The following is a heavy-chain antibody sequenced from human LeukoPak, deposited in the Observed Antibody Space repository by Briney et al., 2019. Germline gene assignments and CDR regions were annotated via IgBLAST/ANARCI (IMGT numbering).Heavy chain of an antibody. CDR1: GVSISSSSYY. CDR3: ASTGYTSGRWFDP. D-gene: IGHD6-19*01. CDR2: ISDSGST. V-gene: IGHV4-39*01. Sequence: SETLSLTCTVSGVSISSSSYYWGWIRQPPGKGLEWIGSISDSGSTYYNPSLKSRVTIFVDTSKNQCSLNLNSVTAADTAAYYCASTGYTSGRWFDPWGQGTLVTVSS. J-gene: IGHJ5*02.